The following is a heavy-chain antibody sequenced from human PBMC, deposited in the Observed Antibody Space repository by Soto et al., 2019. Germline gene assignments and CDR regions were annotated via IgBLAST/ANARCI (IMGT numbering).Heavy chain of an antibody. J-gene: IGHJ5*02. CDR3: ARLRYCSSTSCYSNWFDP. D-gene: IGHD2-2*01. V-gene: IGHV5-51*01. CDR1: GYSFTSYW. Sequence: GESLKISCKGSGYSFTSYWIGWVRQMPGKGLEWMGIIYPGDSDTRYSPSFQGQVTISADKSISTAYLQWSSLKASDTATYYCARLRYCSSTSCYSNWFDPWGQGTLVTVSS. CDR2: IYPGDSDT.